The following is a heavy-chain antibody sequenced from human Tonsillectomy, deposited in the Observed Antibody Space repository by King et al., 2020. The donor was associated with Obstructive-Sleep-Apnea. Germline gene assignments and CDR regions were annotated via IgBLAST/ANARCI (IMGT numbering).Heavy chain of an antibody. CDR3: ARDTNYDYVWGSYRPDDAFDN. D-gene: IGHD3-16*02. J-gene: IGHJ3*02. Sequence: VQLVESGGGLVKPGGSLRLSCAASGFTFSSYSMNWVRQAPGKGLEWVSSISSSSSYIYYADSVKGRFTISRDNAKNSLYLQMNSLRAEDTAVYYCARDTNYDYVWGSYRPDDAFDNWGQGTMVTVSS. V-gene: IGHV3-21*01. CDR2: ISSSSSYI. CDR1: GFTFSSYS.